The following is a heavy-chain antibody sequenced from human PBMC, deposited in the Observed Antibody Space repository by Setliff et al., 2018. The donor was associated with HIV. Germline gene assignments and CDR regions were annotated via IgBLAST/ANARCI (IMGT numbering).Heavy chain of an antibody. J-gene: IGHJ4*02. Sequence: SETLSLTCKVSGGSISSYYWSWIRQPPGKGLEWIGYIYYSGSTNYNPSLRSRVTKSVDTSKNLFSLKLSSVTAADTAVYYCARGYGAAGGGYWGQGTLVTVSS. CDR2: IYYSGST. CDR1: GGSISSYY. CDR3: ARGYGAAGGGY. D-gene: IGHD6-25*01. V-gene: IGHV4-59*08.